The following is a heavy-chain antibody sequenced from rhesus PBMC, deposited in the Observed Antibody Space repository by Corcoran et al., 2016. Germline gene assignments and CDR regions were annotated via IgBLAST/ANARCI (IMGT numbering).Heavy chain of an antibody. CDR3: ARSYSSWPDFDS. D-gene: IGHD6-13*01. Sequence: QVQLQESGPGLVKPSETLPLTCAVSGASISSNYWSWIRQPPGKGLEWIGYFYGGRRSPTYNPSLKSRVHIAQDTSKTQFSLKLFSVTAADPAVYYCARSYSSWPDFDSWGQGVLVTVSS. CDR2: FYGGRRSP. J-gene: IGHJ4*01. CDR1: GASISSNY. V-gene: IGHV4-147*01.